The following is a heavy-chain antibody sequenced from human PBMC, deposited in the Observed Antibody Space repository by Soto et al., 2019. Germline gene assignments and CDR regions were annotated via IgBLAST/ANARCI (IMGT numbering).Heavy chain of an antibody. CDR3: ARPYTTQQYYYYYKDV. J-gene: IGHJ6*03. Sequence: SETLSLTCAVYGGSFSGYYWSWIRQPPGKGLEWIGEINHSGSTNYNPSLKSRVTISVDTSKNQFSLKLSSVTAADTAVYYCARPYTTQQYYYYYKDVWGKGTTVTVSS. CDR2: INHSGST. D-gene: IGHD1-1*01. V-gene: IGHV4-34*01. CDR1: GGSFSGYY.